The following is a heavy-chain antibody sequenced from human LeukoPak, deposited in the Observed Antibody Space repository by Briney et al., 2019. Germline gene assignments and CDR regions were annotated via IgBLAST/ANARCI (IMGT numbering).Heavy chain of an antibody. CDR2: IIPIFGTA. CDR1: GGTFSSYA. V-gene: IGHV1-69*13. CDR3: AREKVWDIVVVPAAIPAFDI. J-gene: IGHJ3*02. D-gene: IGHD2-2*02. Sequence: ASVKVSCKASGGTFSSYAISWVRQAPGQGLEWMGGIIPIFGTANYAQKLKGRVTITADESTSTAYMELSSLRSEDTAVYYCAREKVWDIVVVPAAIPAFDIWGQGTMVTVSS.